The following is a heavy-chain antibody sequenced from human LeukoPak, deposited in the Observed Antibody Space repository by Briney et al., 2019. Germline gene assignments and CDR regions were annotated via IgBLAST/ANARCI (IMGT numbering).Heavy chain of an antibody. V-gene: IGHV3-7*03. CDR3: ATRRGVGSLDY. Sequence: PGGSLRLSCTASTFILSHYWMTWVRQTPGKGLEWVADIKQDGSEKYYADSVKGRFTISRDNANNSLYLQMNSLRAEDTAIYYCATRRGVGSLDYWGQGTLVTVSS. J-gene: IGHJ4*02. CDR1: TFILSHYW. CDR2: IKQDGSEK. D-gene: IGHD3-10*01.